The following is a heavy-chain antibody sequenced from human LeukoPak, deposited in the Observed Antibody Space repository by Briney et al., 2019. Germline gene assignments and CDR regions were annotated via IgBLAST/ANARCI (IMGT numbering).Heavy chain of an antibody. Sequence: PGGSLRLSCAASGFTLSSDSMNWVRQAPGKGLEWVSSISSSSSYIYYADSVKGRFTISRDNAKNSLYLQMNSLRAEDTAVYYCASLLVVPAAMSEVNAFDIWGQGTMVTVSS. CDR3: ASLLVVPAAMSEVNAFDI. D-gene: IGHD2-2*01. CDR1: GFTLSSDS. V-gene: IGHV3-21*01. J-gene: IGHJ3*02. CDR2: ISSSSSYI.